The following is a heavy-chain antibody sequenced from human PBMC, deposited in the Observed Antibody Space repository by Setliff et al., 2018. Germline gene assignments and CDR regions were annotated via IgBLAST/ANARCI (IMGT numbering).Heavy chain of an antibody. CDR2: ISYDGSNK. J-gene: IGHJ6*03. CDR1: GLTFSTYR. CDR3: ARWTARAVDYLEV. Sequence: GSLRLSCAASGLTFSTYRFHWVRQAPGKGLEWVAVISYDGSNKYYADSVKGRFTVSRDNAKNSLYLQMSSLRAEDTAVYYCARWTARAVDYLEVWGKGTTVTVSS. V-gene: IGHV3-30*03. D-gene: IGHD6-6*01.